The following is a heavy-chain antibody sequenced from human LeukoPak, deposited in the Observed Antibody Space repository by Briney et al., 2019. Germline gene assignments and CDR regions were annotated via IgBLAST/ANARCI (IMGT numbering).Heavy chain of an antibody. J-gene: IGHJ4*02. Sequence: ASVKVSCKASGYTFTGHYMHWVRQAPGQGLEWMGWINPNSGGTNYAQKFQGRVTMTRDTSISTAYMELSRLRSDDTALYYCARWRGYASDWSGPFDDWGQGTLVTVPS. V-gene: IGHV1-2*02. CDR1: GYTFTGHY. CDR3: ARWRGYASDWSGPFDD. D-gene: IGHD6-19*01. CDR2: INPNSGGT.